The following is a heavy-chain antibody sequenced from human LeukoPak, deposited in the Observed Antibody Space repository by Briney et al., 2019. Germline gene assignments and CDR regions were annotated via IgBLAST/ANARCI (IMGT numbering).Heavy chain of an antibody. Sequence: SETLSLTCTVSGGSISSSNYYWAWIRQPPGKGLEWIGSIYYSGNTYHNPSLKSRVTISVDTSKNQFSLKLSSVTAADMAIYYCARQPIYCTNGVCYFDYWGQGTLVTVSS. D-gene: IGHD2-8*01. CDR3: ARQPIYCTNGVCYFDY. CDR1: GGSISSSNYY. V-gene: IGHV4-39*01. CDR2: IYYSGNT. J-gene: IGHJ4*02.